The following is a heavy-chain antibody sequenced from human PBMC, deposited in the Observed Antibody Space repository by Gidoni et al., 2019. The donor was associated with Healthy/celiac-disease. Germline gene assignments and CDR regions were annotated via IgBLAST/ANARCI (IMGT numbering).Heavy chain of an antibody. CDR2: INPSGGIT. CDR1: GYTFPNYY. V-gene: IGHV1-46*01. J-gene: IGHJ4*02. Sequence: QVQLVQSGAEVKKPGASVKVSCKASGYTFPNYYMHWVRQAPGQGLEWMGIINPSGGITNYAQKFQGRVTMTRDTSTSTVYMQLRSLRSEDTAVYYCARASSSWYLLDYWGQGTLVTVSS. CDR3: ARASSSWYLLDY. D-gene: IGHD6-13*01.